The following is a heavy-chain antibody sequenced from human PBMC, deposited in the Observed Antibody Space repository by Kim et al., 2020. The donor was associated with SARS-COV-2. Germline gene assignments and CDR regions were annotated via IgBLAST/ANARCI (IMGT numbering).Heavy chain of an antibody. CDR1: GGSISSYY. D-gene: IGHD6-13*01. Sequence: SETLSLTCTVSGGSISSYYWSWIRQPPGKGLEWIGYIYYSGSTNYNPSLKSRVTISVDTSKNQFSLKLSSVTAADTAVYYCARHGANSSSWQRPVYYFDYWGQGTLVTVSS. V-gene: IGHV4-59*08. CDR2: IYYSGST. CDR3: ARHGANSSSWQRPVYYFDY. J-gene: IGHJ4*02.